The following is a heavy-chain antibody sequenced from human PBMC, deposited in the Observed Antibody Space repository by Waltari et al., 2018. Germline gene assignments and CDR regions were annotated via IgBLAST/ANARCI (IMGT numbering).Heavy chain of an antibody. J-gene: IGHJ4*02. D-gene: IGHD3-9*01. CDR3: ARDLTDYDILTGYYRGGFDY. Sequence: HVQLQESGPGLVKPSETLSLTCTVSGGSISSYYWSWIRQPPGKGLEWIGYIYYSGSTNYHPSLERRVTISVDTSKNQFSQKLSSVTAADTAVYYCARDLTDYDILTGYYRGGFDYWGQGTLVTVSS. CDR2: IYYSGST. V-gene: IGHV4-59*01. CDR1: GGSISSYY.